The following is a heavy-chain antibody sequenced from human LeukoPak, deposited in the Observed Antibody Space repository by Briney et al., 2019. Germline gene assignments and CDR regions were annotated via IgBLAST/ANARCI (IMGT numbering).Heavy chain of an antibody. V-gene: IGHV4-61*02. Sequence: PSQTLSLTCTVSGGSISSGSYYWSWIRQPAGKGLEWIGRIYTSGSTNYNPSLKSRVTISVDTSKNQFSLKLSSVTAADTAVYYCARDGYYDFQGGISYYYYYYMDVWGKGTTVTVSS. CDR2: IYTSGST. CDR1: GGSISSGSYY. J-gene: IGHJ6*03. D-gene: IGHD3-3*01. CDR3: ARDGYYDFQGGISYYYYYYMDV.